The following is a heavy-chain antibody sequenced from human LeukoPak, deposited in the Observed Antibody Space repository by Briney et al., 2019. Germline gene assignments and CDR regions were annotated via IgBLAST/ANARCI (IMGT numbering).Heavy chain of an antibody. CDR2: IIPILGIA. J-gene: IGHJ6*02. CDR1: GGTFSSYA. Sequence: GASVKVSCKASGGTFSSYAISWVRQAPGQGLEWMGRIIPILGIANYAQKFQGRVTITADKSTSTAYMELSSLRSEDTAVYYCARGSPPIVATMDLCYYYGMDVWGQGTTVTVSS. CDR3: ARGSPPIVATMDLCYYYGMDV. V-gene: IGHV1-69*04. D-gene: IGHD5-12*01.